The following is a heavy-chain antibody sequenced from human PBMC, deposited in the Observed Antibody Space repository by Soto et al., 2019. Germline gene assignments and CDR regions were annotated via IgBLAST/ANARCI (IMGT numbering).Heavy chain of an antibody. J-gene: IGHJ5*02. CDR1: GYSFTIYW. V-gene: IGHV5-51*01. Sequence: GESLKISCNCSGYSFTIYWIGLVLQMPGKGLDWMWIIYPGDSDTRYSPSFQGQVTISADKSISTAYLQWSSLKASDTAMYYCAIQVAGRYDPLGQGSLVTVS. CDR3: AIQVAGRYDP. D-gene: IGHD6-19*01. CDR2: IYPGDSDT.